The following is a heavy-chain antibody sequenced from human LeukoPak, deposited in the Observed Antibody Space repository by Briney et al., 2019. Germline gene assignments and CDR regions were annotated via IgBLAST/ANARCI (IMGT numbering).Heavy chain of an antibody. V-gene: IGHV3-21*01. CDR2: ISSSSSYI. Sequence: GGSLRLSCAASGFTFSSYSMNWVRQAPGKGLEWVSSISSSSSYIYYTDSVKGRLTISRDNAQNSLYLQTNSLRAEDTAVYYCARVFTRLHDCWGQGTLVTASS. D-gene: IGHD3-16*01. J-gene: IGHJ4*02. CDR1: GFTFSSYS. CDR3: ARVFTRLHDC.